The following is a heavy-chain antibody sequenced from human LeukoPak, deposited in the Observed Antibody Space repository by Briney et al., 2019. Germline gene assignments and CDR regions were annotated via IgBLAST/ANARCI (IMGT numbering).Heavy chain of an antibody. CDR2: ISSSSSYT. D-gene: IGHD3-10*01. CDR3: ARGELPDY. J-gene: IGHJ4*02. V-gene: IGHV3-21*05. Sequence: GGSLRLSCAASGFTFSSYAMTWVRQAPGKGLEWVSYISSSSSYTNYADSVKGRFTISRDNAKNSLYLQMNSLRAEDTAVYYCARGELPDYWGQGTLVTVSS. CDR1: GFTFSSYA.